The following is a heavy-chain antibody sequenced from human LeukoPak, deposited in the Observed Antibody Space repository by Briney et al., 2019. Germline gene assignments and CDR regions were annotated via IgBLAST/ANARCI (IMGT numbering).Heavy chain of an antibody. CDR3: ARGGTGTFLDI. CDR1: AVSLIALY. Sequence: PSQTLSLTCAVYAVSLIALYWSWIRQPHGKGMEWDGAINHSASTNYNPCLKSRVTISLDTSKNQFSLKLSSVTAADTAVYYCARGGTGTFLDILGQGTMVTVSS. CDR2: INHSAST. J-gene: IGHJ3*02. V-gene: IGHV4-34*01. D-gene: IGHD1-7*01.